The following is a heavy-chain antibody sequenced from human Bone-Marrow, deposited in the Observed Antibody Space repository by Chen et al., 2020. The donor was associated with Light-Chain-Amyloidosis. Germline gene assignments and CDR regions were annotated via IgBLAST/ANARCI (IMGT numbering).Heavy chain of an antibody. Sequence: EGQLVQSGGGLVQPGGSLRLSCEASGFRFKDYELNWVRQAPGKGLEWISYISGSGNTIFYATSVKGRFTISRDNAKSSLYLQMNRLTAEDTAVYYCVRDRPLRYALPAPFDYWGQGTLVTVSS. CDR1: GFRFKDYE. J-gene: IGHJ4*02. D-gene: IGHD1-1*01. CDR2: ISGSGNTI. V-gene: IGHV3-48*03. CDR3: VRDRPLRYALPAPFDY.